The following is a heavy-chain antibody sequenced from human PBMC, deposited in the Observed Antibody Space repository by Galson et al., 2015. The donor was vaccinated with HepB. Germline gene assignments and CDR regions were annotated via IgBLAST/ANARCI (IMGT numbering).Heavy chain of an antibody. D-gene: IGHD2-2*01. CDR3: ARDPGVLGYCSSTSCSEESVDY. V-gene: IGHV3-21*01. CDR2: ISSSSSYI. Sequence: SLRLSCAASGFTFSSYSMNWVRQAPGKGLEWVSSISSSSSYIYYADSVKGRFTISRDNAKNSLYLQMNSLRAEDTAVYYCARDPGVLGYCSSTSCSEESVDYWGQGTLVTVSS. J-gene: IGHJ4*02. CDR1: GFTFSSYS.